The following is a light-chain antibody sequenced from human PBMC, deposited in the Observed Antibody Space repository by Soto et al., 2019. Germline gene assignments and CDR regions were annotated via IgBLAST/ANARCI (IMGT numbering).Light chain of an antibody. V-gene: IGLV2-23*03. Sequence: QSVLTQPASVSGSPGQSITISCTGTSSDVGSYNLVSWYQQHPGKAPKLMIYEGSKRPSGVSNRFSGPKSGNTASLTISGLQAEDEADYYCCSYAGSSTFGVFGGGTKLTVL. CDR3: CSYAGSSTFGV. CDR2: EGS. J-gene: IGLJ2*01. CDR1: SSDVGSYNL.